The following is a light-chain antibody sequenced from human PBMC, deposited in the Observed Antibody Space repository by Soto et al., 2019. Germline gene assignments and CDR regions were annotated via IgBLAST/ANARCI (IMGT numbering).Light chain of an antibody. CDR3: SSYTSSSTYV. CDR2: EVS. V-gene: IGLV2-14*03. Sequence: LTQPASVSGSPGQSITISCTGTSSDVGGYNYVSWYQQHPGKAPKLMIYEVSNRPAGVSNRFSGSKSGNTASLTISGLQAEDEADYYCSSYTSSSTYVFGTGTKVTVL. CDR1: SSDVGGYNY. J-gene: IGLJ1*01.